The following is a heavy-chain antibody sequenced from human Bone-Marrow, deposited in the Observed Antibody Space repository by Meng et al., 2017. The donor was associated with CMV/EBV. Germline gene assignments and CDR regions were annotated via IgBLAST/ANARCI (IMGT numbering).Heavy chain of an antibody. V-gene: IGHV3-21*01. J-gene: IGHJ4*02. D-gene: IGHD3-3*01. CDR2: ISSSSSYI. CDR1: GFTFSSYS. CDR3: AREAIFGVVIKGDGWMEDFDY. Sequence: GESLKISCAASGFTFSSYSMNWVRQAPGKGLEWVSSISSSSSYIYYADSVKGRFTISRDNAKNSLYLQMNSLRAEDTAVYYCAREAIFGVVIKGDGWMEDFDYWGQGTLVTVSS.